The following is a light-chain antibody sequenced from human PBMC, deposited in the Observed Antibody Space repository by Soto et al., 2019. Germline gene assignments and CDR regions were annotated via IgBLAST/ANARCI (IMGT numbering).Light chain of an antibody. V-gene: IGLV1-44*01. Sequence: QSVLTQPPSASGTPGQRVTISCSGSSSNIGSNSVNWYQQLPGTAPKLLIYSTYQRPSGVPDRFSGSKSGTSASLAISALQSEDEADYYCAAWDDSLNGARFGGGTKLTVL. J-gene: IGLJ2*01. CDR3: AAWDDSLNGAR. CDR2: STY. CDR1: SSNIGSNS.